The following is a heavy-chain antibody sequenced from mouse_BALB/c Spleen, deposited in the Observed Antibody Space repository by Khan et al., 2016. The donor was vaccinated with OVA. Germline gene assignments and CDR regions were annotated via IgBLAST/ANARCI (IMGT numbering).Heavy chain of an antibody. D-gene: IGHD1-3*01. V-gene: IGHV2-9*02. CDR2: IWAGGST. J-gene: IGHJ2*01. Sequence: VQLQESGPGLVAPSQSLSITCTVSGFSLTSYGVHWVRQPPGKGLEWLGVIWAGGSTNYNSAFMSRLSISKDNSKSQVFLKMNSRETDDTAMYYCGRLEDIWGQGTTLTVSS. CDR1: GFSLTSYG. CDR3: GRLEDI.